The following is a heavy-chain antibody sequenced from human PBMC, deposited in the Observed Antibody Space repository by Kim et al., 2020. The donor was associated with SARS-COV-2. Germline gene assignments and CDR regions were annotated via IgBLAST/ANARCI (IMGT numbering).Heavy chain of an antibody. J-gene: IGHJ4*02. Sequence: GGSLRLSCAASGFSFSSYWMHWGRQAPGKGLVWVSRINSDGSSTSYADSVKGRFTISRDNAKNTLYLQMNSLRAEDTAVYYCAREASSSWDSSGWYSDYWGQGTLVTVSS. CDR1: GFSFSSYW. CDR2: INSDGSST. V-gene: IGHV3-74*01. CDR3: AREASSSWDSSGWYSDY. D-gene: IGHD6-19*01.